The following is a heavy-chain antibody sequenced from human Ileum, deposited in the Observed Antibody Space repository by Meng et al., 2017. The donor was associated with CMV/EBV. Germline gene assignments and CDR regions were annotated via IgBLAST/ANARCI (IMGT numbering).Heavy chain of an antibody. CDR3: ARPDGYTGYDLDH. V-gene: IGHV4-39*01. CDR1: GGSVTSSSYH. Sequence: SETLSLTCTVSGGSVTSSSYHWGWIRQPPGKGLEWIGTIAYIGTTNYNPTLQSRVTMSLDTSKNQFSLKVGSVNATDTAVYFCARPDGYTGYDLDHWGQGTLVTVSS. J-gene: IGHJ4*02. D-gene: IGHD5-12*01. CDR2: IAYIGTT.